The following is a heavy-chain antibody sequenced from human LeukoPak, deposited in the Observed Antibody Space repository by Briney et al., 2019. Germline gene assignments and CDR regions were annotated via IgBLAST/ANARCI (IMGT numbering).Heavy chain of an antibody. Sequence: SETLSLTCAVSGGSISSSNWWSWVRQPPGKGLEWIGEIYHSGSTNYNPSLKSRITISVDKSKNQFSLKLSSVTAADTAVYYCARGGGTMVRGGLEDYYFDYWGQGTLVTVSS. CDR3: ARGGGTMVRGGLEDYYFDY. CDR1: GGSISSSNW. D-gene: IGHD3-10*01. CDR2: IYHSGST. J-gene: IGHJ4*02. V-gene: IGHV4-4*02.